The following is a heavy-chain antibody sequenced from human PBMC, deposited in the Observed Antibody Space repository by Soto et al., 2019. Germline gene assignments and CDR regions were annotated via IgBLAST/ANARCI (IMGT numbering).Heavy chain of an antibody. J-gene: IGHJ5*02. CDR3: ASDDPGSNDEGPRFDP. Sequence: QVQLVQSGAEVKKPGASVKVSCKASGYTFTGYYMHWVRQAPGQGLEWMGWINPNSGGTNSAQKFQGRVTMTRDTSISTAYMELSRLRADDTAVYYCASDDPGSNDEGPRFDPWGQGTLVTVSS. D-gene: IGHD1-1*01. V-gene: IGHV1-2*02. CDR2: INPNSGGT. CDR1: GYTFTGYY.